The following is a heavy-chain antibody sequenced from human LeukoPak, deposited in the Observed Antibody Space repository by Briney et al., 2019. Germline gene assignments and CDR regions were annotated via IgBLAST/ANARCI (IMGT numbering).Heavy chain of an antibody. CDR3: ARHSEHQYRAALYYFDY. Sequence: SETLSLTCTVSGGSVSSGSYYWSWIRQPPGKGLEWIGYIYYSGSTNYNPSLKSRVTISVDTSKNQFSLKLSSVTAADTAVYYCARHSEHQYRAALYYFDYWGQGTLVTVSS. CDR1: GGSVSSGSYY. D-gene: IGHD2-2*01. V-gene: IGHV4-61*01. J-gene: IGHJ4*02. CDR2: IYYSGST.